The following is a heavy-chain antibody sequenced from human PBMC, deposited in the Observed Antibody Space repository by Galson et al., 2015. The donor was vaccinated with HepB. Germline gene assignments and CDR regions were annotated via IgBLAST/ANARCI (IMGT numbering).Heavy chain of an antibody. Sequence: SLRLSCAASGFTFGDFLMSWFRQAPGKGLEWVGFIRSKPYDETTEYAASVKGRFTISRDDSKSIAYLQMDSLKTEDTAMYYCSRVRRGGSSSWYGQDYWGQGTLVTVSS. CDR3: SRVRRGGSSSWYGQDY. D-gene: IGHD6-13*01. V-gene: IGHV3-49*03. CDR2: IRSKPYDETT. CDR1: GFTFGDFL. J-gene: IGHJ4*02.